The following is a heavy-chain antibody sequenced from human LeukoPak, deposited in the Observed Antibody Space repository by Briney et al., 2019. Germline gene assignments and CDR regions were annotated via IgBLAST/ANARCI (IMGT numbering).Heavy chain of an antibody. Sequence: SQTLSLTCTVSGGSISSGYYWGWIRQPPGKGLEWIGSIYHSGNTYYNPSLKSRVTISVDTSKNQFSLKLSSVTAADTAVYYCARDYGGNDDAFDIWGQGTMVTVSS. CDR2: IYHSGNT. CDR1: GGSISSGYY. J-gene: IGHJ3*02. D-gene: IGHD4-23*01. V-gene: IGHV4-38-2*02. CDR3: ARDYGGNDDAFDI.